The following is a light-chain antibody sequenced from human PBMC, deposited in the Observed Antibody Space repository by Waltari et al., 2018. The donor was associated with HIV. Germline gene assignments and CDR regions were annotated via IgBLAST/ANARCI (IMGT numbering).Light chain of an antibody. CDR1: RTVFFTSTNQNF. Sequence: DIVMTQSPDSLSVSLGERATVKCRSSRTVFFTSTNQNFLAWYQQKPGQSPKVLFYWASTRASGVPDRFTASGSGTDFSLTISGLQADDVAVYYCQQYFTIGPGFGGGTKLEIK. CDR3: QQYFTIGPG. J-gene: IGKJ4*01. CDR2: WAS. V-gene: IGKV4-1*01.